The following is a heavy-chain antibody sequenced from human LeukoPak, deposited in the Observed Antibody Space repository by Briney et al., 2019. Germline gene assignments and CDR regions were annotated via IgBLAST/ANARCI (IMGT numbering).Heavy chain of an antibody. V-gene: IGHV3-9*01. D-gene: IGHD3-10*01. J-gene: IGHJ2*01. CDR2: IRWDSSGK. Sequence: GRSLRLSCAASGFTFDDYAMHWVRQAPGKGLEWVSNIRWDSSGKGYADSVKGRFTISRDNAKNSLYLQMNRLRAEDTALYYCAKDKGTVVGGVIPKRYWDFDLMGRGTLVTVSS. CDR1: GFTFDDYA. CDR3: AKDKGTVVGGVIPKRYWDFDL.